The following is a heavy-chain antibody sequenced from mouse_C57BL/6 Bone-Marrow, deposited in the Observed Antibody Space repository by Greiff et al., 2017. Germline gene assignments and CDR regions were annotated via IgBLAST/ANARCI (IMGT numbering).Heavy chain of an antibody. CDR1: GYTFTDYY. CDR3: AYSSGNYFDY. D-gene: IGHD3-2*02. CDR2: INPYNGGT. V-gene: IGHV1-19*01. J-gene: IGHJ2*01. Sequence: VQLQQSGPVLVKPGASVKMSCKASGYTFTDYYMNWVKQSHGKSLEWIGVINPYNGGTSYNQKFKGKATLTVDKSSSTAYMELNSLTSEDSAVYFCAYSSGNYFDYWGQGTTLTVSS.